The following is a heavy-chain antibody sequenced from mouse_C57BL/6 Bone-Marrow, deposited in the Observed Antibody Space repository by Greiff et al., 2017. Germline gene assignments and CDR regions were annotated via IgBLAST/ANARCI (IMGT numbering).Heavy chain of an antibody. CDR1: GFNIKDDY. D-gene: IGHD1-1*01. Sequence: VQLQQPGAELVRPGASVKLSCTASGFNIKDDYMHWVKQRPEQGLEWIGWIDPENGDTEYASKFQGKATITADTSSNTAYLQLSSLTSEDTAVYYCTTLLAWFAYWGQGTLVTVSA. J-gene: IGHJ3*01. CDR3: TTLLAWFAY. V-gene: IGHV14-4*01. CDR2: IDPENGDT.